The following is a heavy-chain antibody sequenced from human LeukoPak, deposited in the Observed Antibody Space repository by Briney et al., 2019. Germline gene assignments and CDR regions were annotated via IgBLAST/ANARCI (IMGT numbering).Heavy chain of an antibody. CDR1: GYSFTSYW. CDR2: IYPGDSET. CDR3: AKWGVRGTVPPAMKYFDY. Sequence: GESLKISCKGSGYSFTSYWIAWVRQMPGKGLEWMGVIYPGDSETRYSPSFQGQVTISADKSITTAYLQWNSLKASDTAIYYCAKWGVRGTVPPAMKYFDYWGQGTLVTVSS. V-gene: IGHV5-51*01. J-gene: IGHJ4*02. D-gene: IGHD2-2*01.